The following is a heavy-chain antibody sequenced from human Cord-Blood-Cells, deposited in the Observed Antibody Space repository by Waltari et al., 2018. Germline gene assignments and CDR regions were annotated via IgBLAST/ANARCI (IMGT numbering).Heavy chain of an antibody. D-gene: IGHD6-6*01. CDR3: AKGGVIAALDY. V-gene: IGHV3-23*01. CDR2: ISGSGGST. CDR1: GLTFSSYA. Sequence: EVQLLEAGGGLVQPGGSLRLSCAASGLTFSSYAMSAVRQAPGKGLACVSAISGSGGSTYYADSVKGRFTISRDNSKNTLYLQMNGLGAGDTAVYYCAKGGVIAALDYWGQGTLVTVSS. J-gene: IGHJ4*02.